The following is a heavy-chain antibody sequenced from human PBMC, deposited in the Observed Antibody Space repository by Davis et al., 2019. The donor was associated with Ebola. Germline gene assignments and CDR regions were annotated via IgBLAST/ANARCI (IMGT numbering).Heavy chain of an antibody. CDR3: ARASDGGSGHFTFDY. V-gene: IGHV3-72*01. Sequence: GESLKISCAASGFSFSDHYMDWVRQAPGKGLEWVGRIRNKAKRYTTEYAASVKGRFTGSIDDSKNSLYLQMNSLKTEDTAVYYCARASDGGSGHFTFDYWGQGALVTVSS. CDR1: GFSFSDHY. D-gene: IGHD2/OR15-2a*01. CDR2: IRNKAKRYTT. J-gene: IGHJ4*02.